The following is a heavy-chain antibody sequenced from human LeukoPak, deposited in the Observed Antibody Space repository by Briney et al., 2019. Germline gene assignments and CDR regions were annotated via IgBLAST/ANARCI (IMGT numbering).Heavy chain of an antibody. Sequence: GGSLRLSCAASGLTVSTNYFSWVRLAPGKGLEWVSVIYADGRTFYADSVKGRFTISGDESKNTLSLQMNRLRAEDTAVYYCSRDPTSMVTMGDYWGQGTLVTVSS. CDR1: GLTVSTNY. CDR3: SRDPTSMVTMGDY. CDR2: IYADGRT. V-gene: IGHV3-53*01. D-gene: IGHD4-17*01. J-gene: IGHJ4*02.